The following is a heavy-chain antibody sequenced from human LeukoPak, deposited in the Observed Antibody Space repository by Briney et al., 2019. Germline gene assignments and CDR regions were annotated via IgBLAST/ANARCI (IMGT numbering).Heavy chain of an antibody. J-gene: IGHJ4*02. D-gene: IGHD3-16*01. CDR2: IYYSGST. CDR1: GGSISSYY. CDR3: ARMGARDPYYLGY. V-gene: IGHV4-59*01. Sequence: PSGTLSLTCTVPGGSISSYYWSWIRQPPGKGLEWIGYIYYSGSTNYNPSLKSRVTISVDTSKNQFSLKLSSVTAADTAVYYCARMGARDPYYLGYWGQGTLVTVSS.